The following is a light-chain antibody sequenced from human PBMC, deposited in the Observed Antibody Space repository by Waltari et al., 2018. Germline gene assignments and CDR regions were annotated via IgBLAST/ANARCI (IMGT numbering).Light chain of an antibody. CDR3: QAWDSRAVV. CDR1: RLDDKY. V-gene: IGLV3-1*01. Sequence: SYELTQPPSVSVSPGQTASISCSGDRLDDKYASWYQQEPGQSPVLVIYQDDKRPSGIPERCSGSNSGNTATLTISGAQAMDEAVYYCQAWDSRAVVFGAGTKLTVL. J-gene: IGLJ2*01. CDR2: QDD.